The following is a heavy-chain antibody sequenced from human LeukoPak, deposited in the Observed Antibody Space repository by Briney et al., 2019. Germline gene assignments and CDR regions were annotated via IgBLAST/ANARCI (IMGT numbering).Heavy chain of an antibody. D-gene: IGHD6-13*01. CDR2: IKHSGST. CDR3: ARHSGHSSTNDAFDI. CDR1: GGSFSGYY. J-gene: IGHJ3*02. V-gene: IGHV4-34*01. Sequence: SETLSLTCAVYGGSFSGYYWSWIRQPPGKGLEWIGEIKHSGSTKYNPSLKSRVTISVDTSKNQLSLKLSSVTAADTAVYYCARHSGHSSTNDAFDIWGQGTMVIVSS.